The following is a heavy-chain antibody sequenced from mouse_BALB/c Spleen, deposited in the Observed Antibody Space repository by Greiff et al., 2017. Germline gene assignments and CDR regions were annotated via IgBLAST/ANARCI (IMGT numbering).Heavy chain of an antibody. J-gene: IGHJ2*01. Sequence: EVQVVESGGGLVKPGGSLKLSCAASGFTFSSYAMSWVRQSPEKRLEWVAEISSGGSYTYYPDTVTGRFTISRDNAKNTLYLEMSSLRSEDTAMYYCARDGASTVESYYFDYWGQGTTLTVSS. CDR1: GFTFSSYA. CDR3: ARDGASTVESYYFDY. CDR2: ISSGGSYT. D-gene: IGHD1-1*01. V-gene: IGHV5-9-4*01.